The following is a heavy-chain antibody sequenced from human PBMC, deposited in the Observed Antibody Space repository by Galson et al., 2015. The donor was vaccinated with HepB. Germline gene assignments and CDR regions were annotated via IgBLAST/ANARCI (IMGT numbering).Heavy chain of an antibody. J-gene: IGHJ3*02. CDR1: GFTFSSYW. D-gene: IGHD6-19*01. CDR3: ARAGGYSSGWLVSAFDI. V-gene: IGHV3-7*01. Sequence: SLRLSCAASGFTFSSYWMSWVRQAPGKGLEWVANIKQDGSEKYYVDSVKGRFTISRDNAKNSLYLQMNSLRAEDTAVYYCARAGGYSSGWLVSAFDIWGQGTMVTVSS. CDR2: IKQDGSEK.